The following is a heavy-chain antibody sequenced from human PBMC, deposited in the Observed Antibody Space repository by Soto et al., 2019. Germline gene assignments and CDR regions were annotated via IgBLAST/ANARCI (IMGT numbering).Heavy chain of an antibody. D-gene: IGHD6-13*01. CDR2: IKSKTDGGTT. V-gene: IGHV3-15*01. J-gene: IGHJ6*02. Sequence: GGSLRLSCAASGVTFSNAWMSWVRQAPGKGLEWVGRIKSKTDGGTTDYAAPVKGRFTISRDDSKNTLYLQMNSLKTEDTAVYYCTTGAAAGTLRYYYGMDVWGQGTTVTVSS. CDR3: TTGAAAGTLRYYYGMDV. CDR1: GVTFSNAW.